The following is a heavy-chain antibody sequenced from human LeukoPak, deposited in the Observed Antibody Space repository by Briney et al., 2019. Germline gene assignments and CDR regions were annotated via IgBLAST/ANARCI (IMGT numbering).Heavy chain of an antibody. J-gene: IGHJ4*02. CDR3: ARLERKDIDDRRAAAVAY. V-gene: IGHV4-34*01. Sequence: PSETLSLTCAVYGGSFSDYYWSWIRQPPGKGLEWIGEINHTGSTNYNPSLKSRGTISVDTSKSQFSLKLSSVTAADTAVYYCARLERKDIDDRRAAAVAYWGQGTLVTVSS. D-gene: IGHD1-14*01. CDR1: GGSFSDYY. CDR2: INHTGST.